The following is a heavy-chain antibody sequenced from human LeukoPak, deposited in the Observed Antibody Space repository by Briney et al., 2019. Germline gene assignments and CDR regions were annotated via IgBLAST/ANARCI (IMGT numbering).Heavy chain of an antibody. CDR1: GYTFTSYG. CDR3: ATGLYCSGGSCYSNRPEIT. J-gene: IGHJ5*02. CDR2: ISAYNGNT. V-gene: IGHV1-18*01. D-gene: IGHD2-15*01. Sequence: ASVKVSCKASGYTFTSYGISWVRQAPGQGLEWMGWISAYNGNTNYAQKLQGRVTMTTDTSTSTAYMELSSLRSEDTAVYYCATGLYCSGGSCYSNRPEITWGQGTLVTDSS.